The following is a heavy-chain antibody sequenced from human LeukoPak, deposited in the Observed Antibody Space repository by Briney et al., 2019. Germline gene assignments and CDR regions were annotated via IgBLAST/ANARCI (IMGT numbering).Heavy chain of an antibody. CDR1: GFTFSGFA. CDR2: ISYDGDTK. CDR3: ARDPLVGHGDYFDY. Sequence: GGSLRLSCAASGFTFSGFAMHWVRQAPGKGLEWVAVISYDGDTKYYGDSVKGRFTIARDNSRSILYLQMSSLRAEDTAIYYCARDPLVGHGDYFDYWGQGTLVTVSS. V-gene: IGHV3-30*03. J-gene: IGHJ4*02. D-gene: IGHD1-26*01.